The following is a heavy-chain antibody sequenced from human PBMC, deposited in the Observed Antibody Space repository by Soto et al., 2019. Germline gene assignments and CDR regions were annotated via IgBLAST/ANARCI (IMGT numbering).Heavy chain of an antibody. V-gene: IGHV4-39*01. Sequence: PSETLSLTCTVSGGSISSSSYYRGWIRQPPGKGLEWIGSIYYSGSTYYNPSLKSRVTISVDTSKNQFSLKLSSVTAADTAVYYCARIAGYSSGYTRYFDYWGQGTLVTVSS. CDR3: ARIAGYSSGYTRYFDY. CDR1: GGSISSSSYY. J-gene: IGHJ4*02. CDR2: IYYSGST. D-gene: IGHD6-19*01.